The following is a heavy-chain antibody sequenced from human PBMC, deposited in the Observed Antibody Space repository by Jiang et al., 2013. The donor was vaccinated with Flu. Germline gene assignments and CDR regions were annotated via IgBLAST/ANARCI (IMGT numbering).Heavy chain of an antibody. CDR2: INPNSGGT. V-gene: IGHV1-2*02. CDR1: GYTFTGYY. J-gene: IGHJ5*02. CDR3: ARGRGRFGEFYWFDP. Sequence: SGAEVKKPGASVKVSCKASGYTFTGYYMHWVRQAPGQGLEWMGWINPNSGGTNYAQKFQGRVTMTRDTSISTAYMELSRLRSDDTAVYYCARGRGRFGEFYWFDPWGQGTLVTVSS. D-gene: IGHD3-10*01.